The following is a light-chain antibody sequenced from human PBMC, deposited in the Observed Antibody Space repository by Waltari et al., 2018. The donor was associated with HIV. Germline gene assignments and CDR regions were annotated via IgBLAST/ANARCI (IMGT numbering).Light chain of an antibody. CDR2: GVD. V-gene: IGLV2-14*01. CDR3: SSYTNIDTLV. CDR1: NSDVGFYNL. J-gene: IGLJ3*02. Sequence: QSALTQPASVSGSPGQSITISCTGTNSDVGFYNLVSWYRHHPGKAPQLVVYGVDSRPSGGSDRFSCSKSGNTASLTISTLQAEDEADYYCSSYTNIDTLVFGGGTKLTVL.